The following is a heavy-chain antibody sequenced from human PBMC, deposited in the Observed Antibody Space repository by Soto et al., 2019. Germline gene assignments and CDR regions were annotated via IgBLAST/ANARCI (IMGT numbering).Heavy chain of an antibody. CDR1: GFTFDDYA. J-gene: IGHJ4*02. CDR3: AKDSGSSWFDY. D-gene: IGHD6-13*01. CDR2: IRWNSGSI. V-gene: IGHV3-9*01. Sequence: GGSLRLSCAASGFTFDDYAMHWVRQAPGKGLEWVSGIRWNSGSIGYADSVNGRFTISRDNAKNSLYLQMNSLRAEDTALYYCAKDSGSSWFDYWGQGTLVTVSS.